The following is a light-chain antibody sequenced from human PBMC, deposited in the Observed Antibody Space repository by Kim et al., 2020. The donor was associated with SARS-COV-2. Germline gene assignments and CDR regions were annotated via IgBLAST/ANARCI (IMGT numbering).Light chain of an antibody. V-gene: IGKV1-39*01. J-gene: IGKJ2*01. CDR3: QQSHSTLMYT. CDR1: QSISSY. Sequence: ASVGVRVTITCRASQSISSYLNWYQQKPGKAPKLLIYAASSLQSGVPSRFSGSGSGTDFTLTISSLQPEDFATYYCQQSHSTLMYTFGQGTKLEI. CDR2: AAS.